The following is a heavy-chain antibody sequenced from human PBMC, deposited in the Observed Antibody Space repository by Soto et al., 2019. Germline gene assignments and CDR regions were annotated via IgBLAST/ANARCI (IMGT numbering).Heavy chain of an antibody. V-gene: IGHV3-33*01. CDR1: GFTFSSYG. CDR2: IWYDGSNK. Sequence: QVQLVESGGGVVQPGRSLRLSCAASGFTFSSYGMHWVRQAPGKGLEWVAVIWYDGSNKYYADSVTGRFTISRDNSKNTLYLQMNSLRAEDTAVYYCARDRGIAGTADYWGQGTLVTVSS. CDR3: ARDRGIAGTADY. D-gene: IGHD1-7*01. J-gene: IGHJ4*02.